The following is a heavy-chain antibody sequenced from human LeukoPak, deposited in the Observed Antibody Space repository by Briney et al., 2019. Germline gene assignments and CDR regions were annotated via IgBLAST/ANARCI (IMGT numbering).Heavy chain of an antibody. Sequence: SETLSLTCTVFGDSISPYYWSWIRQPPGKGLEWIGSLYYSGSTNYNPSLKSRVTISVDSSKNQFSLKLSSVTAADTAVYYCARDQGGYSYGSVVDYWGQGTLVTVSS. J-gene: IGHJ4*02. CDR1: GDSISPYY. CDR3: ARDQGGYSYGSVVDY. CDR2: LYYSGST. D-gene: IGHD5-18*01. V-gene: IGHV4-59*12.